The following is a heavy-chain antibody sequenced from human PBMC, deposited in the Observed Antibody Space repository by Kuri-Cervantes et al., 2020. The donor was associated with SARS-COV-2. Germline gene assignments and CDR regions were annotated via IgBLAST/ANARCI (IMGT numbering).Heavy chain of an antibody. J-gene: IGHJ4*02. CDR3: AREGWGSHNIFYFDY. CDR2: ISSSSSYI. CDR1: GFTFSSYS. Sequence: ETLSLTCAASGFTFSSYSMNWVRQAPGKGLEWVSSISSSSSYIYYADSVKGRFTISRDNAKNSLYLQMNSLGAEDTAVYYCAREGWGSHNIFYFDYWGQGTLVTVSS. V-gene: IGHV3-21*01. D-gene: IGHD1-1*01.